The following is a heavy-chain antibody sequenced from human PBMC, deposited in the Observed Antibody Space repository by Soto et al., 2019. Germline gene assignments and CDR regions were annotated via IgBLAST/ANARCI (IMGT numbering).Heavy chain of an antibody. CDR3: AKGRRCSGGSCYFDY. J-gene: IGHJ4*02. Sequence: GGSLRLSCAASGFTFSSYAMSWVRQAPGKGLEWVSAISGSGGSTYYADSVKGRFTISRDNSKNTLYLQMNSLRAEDTAVYYCAKGRRCSGGSCYFDYWAREPWSPSPQ. CDR2: ISGSGGST. V-gene: IGHV3-23*01. D-gene: IGHD2-15*01. CDR1: GFTFSSYA.